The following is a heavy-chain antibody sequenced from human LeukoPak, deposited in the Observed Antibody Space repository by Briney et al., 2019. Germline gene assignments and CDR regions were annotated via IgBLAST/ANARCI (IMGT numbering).Heavy chain of an antibody. J-gene: IGHJ6*02. CDR1: GYTFTNYY. CDR3: ARSAGDPPDYYYYGMDV. V-gene: IGHV1-2*02. Sequence: ASVKVSCKASGYTFTNYYMHWVRQAPGQGLEWMGWINPNSGGTNYAQKFQGRVTMTRDTSISTAYMELSRLRSDDTAVYYCARSAGDPPDYYYYGMDVWGQGTTVTVSS. D-gene: IGHD3-10*01. CDR2: INPNSGGT.